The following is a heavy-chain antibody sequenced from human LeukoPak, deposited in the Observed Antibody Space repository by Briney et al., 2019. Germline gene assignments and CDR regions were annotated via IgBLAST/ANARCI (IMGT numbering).Heavy chain of an antibody. Sequence: SETLSLTCTVSGGSISSHYWGWIRQPPGKGLEWIAYLRDTGGTKANPSLKSRVTLSADTSKNQFSLRLTSVTAADTAIYYCATIKRGDIFGFFDFWGQGILVTVSS. V-gene: IGHV4-59*11. D-gene: IGHD5-18*01. J-gene: IGHJ4*02. CDR2: LRDTGGT. CDR3: ATIKRGDIFGFFDF. CDR1: GGSISSHY.